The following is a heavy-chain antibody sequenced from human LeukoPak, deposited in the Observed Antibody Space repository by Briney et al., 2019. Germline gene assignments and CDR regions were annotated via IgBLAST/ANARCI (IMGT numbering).Heavy chain of an antibody. Sequence: ASVKVSCKSSGYTFTSYYMHWVRQAPGQGLEWMGIINPSGGSTSYAQKFQGRVTITRDTSTSTVYMELSSLRSEDTAVYYCARDGVPYYDSSGYHFDYWGQGTLLTVSS. J-gene: IGHJ4*02. D-gene: IGHD3-22*01. CDR2: INPSGGST. CDR3: ARDGVPYYDSSGYHFDY. CDR1: GYTFTSYY. V-gene: IGHV1-46*01.